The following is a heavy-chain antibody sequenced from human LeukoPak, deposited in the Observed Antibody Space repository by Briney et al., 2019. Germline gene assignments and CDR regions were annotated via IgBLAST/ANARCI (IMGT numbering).Heavy chain of an antibody. V-gene: IGHV3-23*01. CDR3: AKDDRHSSGWYGKGVY. CDR2: IRSSGGST. Sequence: GGSLRLSCAASGFTFSSYAMSWVRQGPGKGLEWVSAIRSSGGSTYYADSVKGRFTISRDNSRNTLYLQMNSLRAEDTAVYYCAKDDRHSSGWYGKGVYWGQGTLVTVSS. D-gene: IGHD6-19*01. CDR1: GFTFSSYA. J-gene: IGHJ4*02.